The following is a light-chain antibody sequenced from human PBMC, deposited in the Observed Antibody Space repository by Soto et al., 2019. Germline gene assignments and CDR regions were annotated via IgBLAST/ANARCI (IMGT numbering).Light chain of an antibody. CDR1: QSVSSGY. J-gene: IGKJ2*01. CDR3: QQYGTSPYT. CDR2: GAS. V-gene: IGKV3-20*01. Sequence: PGERATLSCRASQSVSSGYLAGYQQKPGQAPSLIISGASSRATGIPDRFSGSGSETDFTLTISRLEPEDFAVYYCQQYGTSPYTFGQGPKLEIK.